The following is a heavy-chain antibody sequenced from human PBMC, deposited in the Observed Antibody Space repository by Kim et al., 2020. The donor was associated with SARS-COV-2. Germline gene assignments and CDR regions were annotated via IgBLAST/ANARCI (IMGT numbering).Heavy chain of an antibody. D-gene: IGHD3-9*01. V-gene: IGHV1-2*02. J-gene: IGHJ4*02. CDR3: ARDPTLLRYFDEAFDY. Sequence: KFQGRVTMTRDTSISTAYMELSRLRSDDTAVYYCARDPTLLRYFDEAFDYWGQGTLVTVSS.